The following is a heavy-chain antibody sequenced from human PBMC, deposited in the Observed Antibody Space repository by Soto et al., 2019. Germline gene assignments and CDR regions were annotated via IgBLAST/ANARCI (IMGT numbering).Heavy chain of an antibody. CDR1: GFTFDDYA. Sequence: VQLVESGGGLVQPGRSLRLSCAASGFTFDDYAMHWVRRVPGKGLEWVSSISWNSNIIGYADSVKGRFIISGDNAKNSLYLQMHSLRPEDTVLYYCAKGGPDGFCSGGRCYFDYWGQGALVTVSS. CDR3: AKGGPDGFCSGGRCYFDY. V-gene: IGHV3-9*01. CDR2: ISWNSNII. J-gene: IGHJ4*02. D-gene: IGHD2-15*01.